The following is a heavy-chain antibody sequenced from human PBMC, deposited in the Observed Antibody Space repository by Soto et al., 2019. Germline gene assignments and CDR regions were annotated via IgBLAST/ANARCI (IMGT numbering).Heavy chain of an antibody. J-gene: IGHJ3*02. CDR3: AREREITIFGVVSWGAFDI. D-gene: IGHD3-3*01. Sequence: ASVKVSCKASGYTFTSYGISWVRQAPGQGLEWMGWISAYNGNTNYAQKLQGRVTMTTDTSTSTAYMELRSLRSDDTAVYYCAREREITIFGVVSWGAFDIRGQGTTVIVSS. CDR1: GYTFTSYG. V-gene: IGHV1-18*01. CDR2: ISAYNGNT.